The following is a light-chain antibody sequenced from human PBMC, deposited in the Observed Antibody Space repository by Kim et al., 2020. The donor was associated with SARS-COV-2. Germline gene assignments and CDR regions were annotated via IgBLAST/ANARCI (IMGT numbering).Light chain of an antibody. CDR3: QVWDSSTYV. CDR2: RDS. Sequence: VALGQTARITCGGNNSGSKNVHWYQQKPGQAPVMVIYRDSNRPSGIPERFSGSNSGNTATLTISRAQAGDEADYYCQVWDSSTYVFGTGTQLTVL. V-gene: IGLV3-9*01. J-gene: IGLJ1*01. CDR1: NSGSKN.